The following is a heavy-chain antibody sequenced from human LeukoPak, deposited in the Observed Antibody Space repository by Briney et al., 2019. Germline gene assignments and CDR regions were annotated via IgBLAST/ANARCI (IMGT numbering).Heavy chain of an antibody. D-gene: IGHD6-19*01. CDR2: ISAYNGNT. CDR3: ARVRTVAGIREFGY. J-gene: IGHJ4*02. Sequence: ASVKVSCKASGYTFTSYDISWVRQAPGQGLEWMGWISAYNGNTNYAQKPQGRVTMTTDTSTSTAYMELRSLRSDDTAVYYCARVRTVAGIREFGYWGQGTLVTVSS. CDR1: GYTFTSYD. V-gene: IGHV1-18*01.